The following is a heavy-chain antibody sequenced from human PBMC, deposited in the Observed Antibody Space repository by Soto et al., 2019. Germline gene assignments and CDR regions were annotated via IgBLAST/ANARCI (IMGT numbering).Heavy chain of an antibody. CDR3: ARESITMVRGVDY. D-gene: IGHD3-10*01. CDR1: GFTFSSYG. J-gene: IGHJ4*02. Sequence: QVQLVESGGGVVQPGRSLRLSCAASGFTFSSYGMHWVRQAPGKGLEXVAVIWYDGSNKYYADSVKGRFTXXRDNSKNTLYLQMNSLRAEDTAVYYCARESITMVRGVDYWGQGTLVTVSS. V-gene: IGHV3-33*01. CDR2: IWYDGSNK.